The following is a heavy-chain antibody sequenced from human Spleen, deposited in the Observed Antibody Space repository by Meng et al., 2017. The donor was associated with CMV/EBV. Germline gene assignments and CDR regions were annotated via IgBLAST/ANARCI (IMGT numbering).Heavy chain of an antibody. D-gene: IGHD3-3*01. CDR1: GFAFSNYA. CDR3: ARGYPRSTIFGAVFDY. J-gene: IGHJ4*02. V-gene: IGHV3-30*04. CDR2: ISYDGSNK. Sequence: GESLKISCAASGFAFSNYAMHWVRQAPGKGLEWVAVISYDGSNKYYADSLKGRFIISRDNSKNMLYLQMSSLRTEDTAVYFCARGYPRSTIFGAVFDYWGQGTLVTVSS.